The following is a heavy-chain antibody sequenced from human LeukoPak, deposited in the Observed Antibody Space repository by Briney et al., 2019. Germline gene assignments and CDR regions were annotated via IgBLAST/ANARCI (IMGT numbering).Heavy chain of an antibody. CDR2: LNPNSGDA. D-gene: IGHD7-27*01. Sequence: ASVKVSCKASGYIFTTYDIGWVRQATGQGLEWMGWLNPNSGDAGYAQKFQGRVTISRNTSISTAYMELSSLRSDDTAIYYCARRKFLGWFDPWGQGTLVTVSS. J-gene: IGHJ5*02. V-gene: IGHV1-8*03. CDR3: ARRKFLGWFDP. CDR1: GYIFTTYD.